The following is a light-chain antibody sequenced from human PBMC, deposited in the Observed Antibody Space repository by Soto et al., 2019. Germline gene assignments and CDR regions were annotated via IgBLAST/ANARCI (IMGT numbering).Light chain of an antibody. J-gene: IGKJ1*01. CDR1: QSVSSN. CDR3: QQYNNWPPCT. Sequence: EIVMTQSPATLSVSPGERATLSCRASQSVSSNLAWYQQNPGQAPRLLLYGASTRATGIPARFSGSGSGTEFTLTISSLQSEDFAVYYCQQYNNWPPCTFGQGTKVEIK. V-gene: IGKV3-15*01. CDR2: GAS.